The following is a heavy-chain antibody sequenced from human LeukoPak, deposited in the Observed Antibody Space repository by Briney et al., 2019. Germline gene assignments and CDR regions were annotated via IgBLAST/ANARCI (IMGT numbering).Heavy chain of an antibody. CDR2: IWYDGSNK. J-gene: IGHJ6*04. D-gene: IGHD3-10*01. CDR3: AKEGMVRGVNDV. CDR1: GFTFSSYG. Sequence: GRSMRLSCAASGFTFSSYGMHWVRQAPGKGLEWVAVIWYDGSNKYYADSVKGRFTISRGNSKNTLYLQMNSLRAEDTAVYYCAKEGMVRGVNDVWGKGTTVTVSS. V-gene: IGHV3-33*06.